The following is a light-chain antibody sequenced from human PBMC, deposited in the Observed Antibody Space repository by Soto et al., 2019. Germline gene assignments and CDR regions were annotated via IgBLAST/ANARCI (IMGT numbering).Light chain of an antibody. J-gene: IGLJ2*01. CDR2: LNSDGSH. V-gene: IGLV4-69*01. CDR1: SGHSSYA. Sequence: QPVLTQSPSASASLGASVKLTCTLSSGHSSYAIAWHQQQPEKGPRYLMKLNSDGSHSKGDGIPARFSGSSSGAERYLTISSLQSEDEADYDCQTWGTDIVVFGGGTPLTVL. CDR3: QTWGTDIVV.